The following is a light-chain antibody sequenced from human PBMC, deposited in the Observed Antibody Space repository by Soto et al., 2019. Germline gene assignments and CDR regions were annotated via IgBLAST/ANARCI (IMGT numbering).Light chain of an antibody. J-gene: IGLJ2*01. CDR2: DVS. Sequence: QSALTQPASVSGAPGQSITISCTGTSSDVGGYNYVSWYQQHPDKAPKLMIYDVSNRPSGVSNRFSGSKSGDTASLTISGLQGEDEADYYCSSYTSSGTIFGGGTKVTVL. CDR1: SSDVGGYNY. CDR3: SSYTSSGTI. V-gene: IGLV2-14*01.